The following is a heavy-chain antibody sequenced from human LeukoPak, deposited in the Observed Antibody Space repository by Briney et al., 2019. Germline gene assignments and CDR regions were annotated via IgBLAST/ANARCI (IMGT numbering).Heavy chain of an antibody. Sequence: SETLSLTCAAYGGSFSGYYWSWIRQPPGKGLEWIGEINHSGSTNYNPSLKSRVTISADTSKNQFSLKLSSVTAADTAVYYCARGAYYDSSGYYWFDPWGQGTLVTVSS. J-gene: IGHJ5*02. V-gene: IGHV4-34*01. CDR2: INHSGST. CDR3: ARGAYYDSSGYYWFDP. CDR1: GGSFSGYY. D-gene: IGHD3-22*01.